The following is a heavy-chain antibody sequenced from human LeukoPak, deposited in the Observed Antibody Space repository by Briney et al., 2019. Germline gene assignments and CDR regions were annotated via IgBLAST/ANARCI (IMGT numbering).Heavy chain of an antibody. Sequence: ASVKVSCKASGYTFTGYYMHWVRQAPGLGLEWMGWINPNSGGTNYAQKFQGWVTMTRDTSISTAYMELSRLRSDDTAVYYCARGSGSYFQIFDYWGQGTLVTVSS. J-gene: IGHJ4*02. D-gene: IGHD1-26*01. CDR3: ARGSGSYFQIFDY. CDR1: GYTFTGYY. CDR2: INPNSGGT. V-gene: IGHV1-2*04.